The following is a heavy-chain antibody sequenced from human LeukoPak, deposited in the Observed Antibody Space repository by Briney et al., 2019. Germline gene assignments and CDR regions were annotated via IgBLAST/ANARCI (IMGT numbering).Heavy chain of an antibody. CDR3: ARDNYDSSGYSSPIEY. CDR2: ISSTSSYI. CDR1: GFTFSSYS. J-gene: IGHJ4*02. D-gene: IGHD3-22*01. Sequence: GGSLRLSCAVSGFTFSSYSMNWVRQAPGKGLEWVSSISSTSSYIYYADSVKGRFTISRDNAKNSLYLQMNSLRAEDSAVYYCARDNYDSSGYSSPIEYWGQGTLVTVSS. V-gene: IGHV3-21*01.